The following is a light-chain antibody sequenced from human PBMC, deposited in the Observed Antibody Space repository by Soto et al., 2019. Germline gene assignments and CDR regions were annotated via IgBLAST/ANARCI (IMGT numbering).Light chain of an antibody. Sequence: AIQMTQSPSSLSASVGDRVTITCRASQGIRSELGWYQQKPGKAPKLLIYQASTLEAGVPSRFSGTGSGTEFTLTISSLQPDDFATYYCQQYNAAFGQGTRLEIK. CDR3: QQYNAA. V-gene: IGKV1-13*02. CDR2: QAS. CDR1: QGIRSE. J-gene: IGKJ5*01.